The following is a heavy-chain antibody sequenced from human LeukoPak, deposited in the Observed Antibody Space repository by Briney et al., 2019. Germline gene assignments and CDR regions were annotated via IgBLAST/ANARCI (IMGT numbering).Heavy chain of an antibody. D-gene: IGHD2-15*01. CDR1: GVSIRRYF. J-gene: IGHJ4*02. CDR2: IQTSGST. Sequence: SETLSLTRSLSGVSIRRYFWSWIRQPSAQGLEWSGRIQTSGSTNYNPSLTTRVTMSVDTYKNQFSLKLSSVTAADTAVYYCGREEEGDYSDYFDYWAQGTLVTVSS. CDR3: GREEEGDYSDYFDY. V-gene: IGHV4-4*07.